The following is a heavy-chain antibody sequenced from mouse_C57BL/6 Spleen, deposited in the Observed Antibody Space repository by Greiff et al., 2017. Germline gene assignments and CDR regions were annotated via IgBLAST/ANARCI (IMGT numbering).Heavy chain of an antibody. D-gene: IGHD1-1*01. Sequence: QVQLQQPGAELVKPGASVKLSCKASGYTFTSYWMQWVKQRPGQGLEWIGEIDPSDSYTNYNQKFKGKATLTVDTSSSTAYMQLSSLTSADSAVYYCATSVVASGFAYWGQGTLVTVSA. CDR1: GYTFTSYW. CDR3: ATSVVASGFAY. V-gene: IGHV1-50*01. J-gene: IGHJ3*01. CDR2: IDPSDSYT.